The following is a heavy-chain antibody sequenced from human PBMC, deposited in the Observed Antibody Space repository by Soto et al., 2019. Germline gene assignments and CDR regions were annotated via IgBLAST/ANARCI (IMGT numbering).Heavy chain of an antibody. D-gene: IGHD3-16*01. CDR1: GFTFSSYA. V-gene: IGHV3-23*01. CDR2: ISGSGSST. CDR3: AKGFSYYYGLDV. J-gene: IGHJ6*02. Sequence: LLESGGGLVQPGGSLRLSCAVSGFTFSSYAMSWVRQAPGKGLEWVSAISGSGSSTYYADSVKGRFTISRDNSKNTLYVQMNSLRAEDTAVYYCAKGFSYYYGLDVWGQGTTVTVSS.